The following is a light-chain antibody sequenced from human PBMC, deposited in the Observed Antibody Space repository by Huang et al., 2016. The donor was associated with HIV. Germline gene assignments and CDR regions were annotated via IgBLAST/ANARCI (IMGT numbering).Light chain of an antibody. J-gene: IGKJ1*01. CDR1: QVISIY. CDR3: QQTYRTPWT. CDR2: ATS. V-gene: IGKV1-39*01. Sequence: DIQMTQSPPSLSASVGDSVTITCRASQVISIYLNWYQQKPGKAPELLIYATSNLQSGVPSRFSGRGSGTDFTLTISSLQPEDFATYYCQQTYRTPWTFGQGTKVEIK.